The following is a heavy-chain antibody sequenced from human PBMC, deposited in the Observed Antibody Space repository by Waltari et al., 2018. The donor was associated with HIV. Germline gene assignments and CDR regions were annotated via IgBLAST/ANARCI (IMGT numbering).Heavy chain of an antibody. Sequence: EVQLLESGGDLVQPGGSLRLSCAASGFTFSSHDLTWVRQAPGKGLEGVSGIGGSGGSTYYADSVKGRFTISRDDSRNTLYLQVNSLRAEDTAVYYCAKGTGSLYSGLQVWGQGTTVTVSS. CDR2: IGGSGGST. V-gene: IGHV3-23*01. J-gene: IGHJ6*02. D-gene: IGHD6-25*01. CDR1: GFTFSSHD. CDR3: AKGTGSLYSGLQV.